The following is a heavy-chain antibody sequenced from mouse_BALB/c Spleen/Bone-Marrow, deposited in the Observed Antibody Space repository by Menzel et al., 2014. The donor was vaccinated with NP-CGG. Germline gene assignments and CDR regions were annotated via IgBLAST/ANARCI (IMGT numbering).Heavy chain of an antibody. CDR3: GRGDY. CDR1: GFTFSSFA. V-gene: IGHV5-17*02. CDR2: ISSGSNII. Sequence: EVKVVESGGGLVQPGESRKLSCAASGFTFSSFAMHWIRRAPEKGLEWVAFISSGSNIIHYADTVKGRFTISRDNPKNTLFLQMTSLRSEDTAMYYCGRGDYWGQGITLTVSS. J-gene: IGHJ2*01.